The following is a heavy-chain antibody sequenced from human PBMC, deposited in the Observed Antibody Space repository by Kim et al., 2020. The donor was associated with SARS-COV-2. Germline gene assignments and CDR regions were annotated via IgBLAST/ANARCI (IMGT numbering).Heavy chain of an antibody. CDR2: IYYSGST. J-gene: IGHJ6*02. Sequence: SETLSLTCTVSGGSISSSSYYWGWIRQPPGKGLEWIGSIYYSGSTYYNPSLKSRVTISVDTSKNQFSLKLSSVTAADTAVYYCARETYYTMVRYGMDVWGQGTTVTVSS. CDR1: GGSISSSSYY. V-gene: IGHV4-39*07. CDR3: ARETYYTMVRYGMDV. D-gene: IGHD3-10*01.